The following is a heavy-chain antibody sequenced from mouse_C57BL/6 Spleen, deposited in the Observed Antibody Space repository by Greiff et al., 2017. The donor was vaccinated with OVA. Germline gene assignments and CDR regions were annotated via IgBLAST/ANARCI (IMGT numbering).Heavy chain of an antibody. CDR3: ARDGPHYYAMDY. J-gene: IGHJ4*01. Sequence: EVQLQQSGPELVKPGASVKMSCKASGYTFPDYNMPWVKQSHGKSLGWIGYINPNNGGTSYNQKFKGKATLTVNKSASTAYMELRSLTSEDSAVYYCARDGPHYYAMDYWGQGTSVTVSS. D-gene: IGHD2-3*01. CDR2: INPNNGGT. CDR1: GYTFPDYN. V-gene: IGHV1-22*01.